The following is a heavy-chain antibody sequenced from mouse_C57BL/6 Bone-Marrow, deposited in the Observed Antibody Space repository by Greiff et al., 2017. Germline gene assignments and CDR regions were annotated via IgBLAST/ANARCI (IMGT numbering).Heavy chain of an antibody. CDR3: ARGCFYAMDY. V-gene: IGHV1-26*01. CDR1: GYTFTDYY. CDR2: INPNNGGT. J-gene: IGHJ4*01. Sequence: EVKLQQSGPELVKPGASVKISCKASGYTFTDYYMNWVKQSHGKSLEWIGDINPNNGGTSYNQKFKGKATLTVDKSSSTAYMELRSLTSEDSAVYYCARGCFYAMDYWGQGTSVTVSS.